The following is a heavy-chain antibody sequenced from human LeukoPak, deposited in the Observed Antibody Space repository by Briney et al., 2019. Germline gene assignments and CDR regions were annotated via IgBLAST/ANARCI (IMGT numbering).Heavy chain of an antibody. CDR3: AKDSGDDFWSGIYYYYMDV. CDR2: ISGSGGST. J-gene: IGHJ6*03. Sequence: GGSLRLSCAASGFTFSSYAMSWVRQAPGKGLEWVSAISGSGGSTYYADSVKGRFTISRDNSKNTLYLQMNSLRAEDTAVYYCAKDSGDDFWSGIYYYYMDVWGKGTTVTVSS. CDR1: GFTFSSYA. V-gene: IGHV3-23*01. D-gene: IGHD3-3*01.